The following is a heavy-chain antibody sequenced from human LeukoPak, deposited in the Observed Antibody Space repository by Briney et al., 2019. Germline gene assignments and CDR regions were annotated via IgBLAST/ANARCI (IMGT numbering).Heavy chain of an antibody. D-gene: IGHD3-22*01. J-gene: IGHJ3*02. CDR1: GGSFSGYY. CDR2: INHSGST. V-gene: IGHV4-34*01. Sequence: SETLSLTCAVYGGSFSGYYWSWIRQPPGKGLEWIGEINHSGSTNYNPSLKSRVTISVDTSKNQFSLKLSPVTAADTAVYYCARGPYDSSGYYYYPRGYDAFDIWGQGTMVTVSS. CDR3: ARGPYDSSGYYYYPRGYDAFDI.